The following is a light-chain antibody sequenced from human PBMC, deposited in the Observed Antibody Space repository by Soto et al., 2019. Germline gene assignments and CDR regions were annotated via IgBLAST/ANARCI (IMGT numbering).Light chain of an antibody. J-gene: IGLJ1*01. V-gene: IGLV2-14*01. CDR3: SSYTSSTAYV. Sequence: QSVLTQPASVSGSPGQSITISCTGTSSDVGGYNYVSWYQLHPGKAPKLMVYEVSNRPSGVSNRFSGSKSGNTASLTISGLQAEDEADYYCSSYTSSTAYVFGTGTTLTVL. CDR2: EVS. CDR1: SSDVGGYNY.